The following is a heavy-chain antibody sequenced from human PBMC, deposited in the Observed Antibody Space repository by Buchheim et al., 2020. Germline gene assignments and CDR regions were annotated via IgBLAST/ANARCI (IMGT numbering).Heavy chain of an antibody. Sequence: VQLVESGGGLVKPGGSLRLSCAASGFTVSSNYMSWVRQAPGKGLEWVSVIYSGGSTYSADSVKGRFTISSDNSKNTLSLQMNSLRAEDTAVYYCARSDIVVVPAAMLDYYGMGVWGQGTT. D-gene: IGHD2-2*01. CDR2: IYSGGST. CDR1: GFTVSSNY. V-gene: IGHV3-66*01. J-gene: IGHJ6*02. CDR3: ARSDIVVVPAAMLDYYGMGV.